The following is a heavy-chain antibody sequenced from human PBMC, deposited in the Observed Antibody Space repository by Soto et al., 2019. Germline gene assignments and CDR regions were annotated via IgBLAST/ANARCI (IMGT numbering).Heavy chain of an antibody. D-gene: IGHD3-10*01. Sequence: EVQLVESGGGLVQPGGSLRLSCAASGFTFSSYWMHWVRQAPGKGLVWVSRINSDGSSTSYADSVKGRFTISRDNAKSTLYLQMNSLRAEDTAVYYCARRDYYGSSRAFDIWGQGTMVTVSS. CDR2: INSDGSST. CDR3: ARRDYYGSSRAFDI. CDR1: GFTFSSYW. V-gene: IGHV3-74*01. J-gene: IGHJ3*02.